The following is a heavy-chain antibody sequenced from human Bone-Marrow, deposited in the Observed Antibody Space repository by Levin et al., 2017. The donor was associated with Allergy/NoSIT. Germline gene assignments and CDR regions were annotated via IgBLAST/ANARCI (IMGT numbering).Heavy chain of an antibody. CDR2: ISDSGGST. D-gene: IGHD3-22*01. J-gene: IGHJ4*02. V-gene: IGHV3-23*01. CDR1: GFTFSSYA. Sequence: GGSLRLSCAASGFTFSSYAMTWVRQAPGKGLEWVSGISDSGGSTYYADSVKGRFTISRDNSKNTLYLQMNSLRAEDTALYYCANCVSSGPWDYFDYWGQGTRVTVAA. CDR3: ANCVSSGPWDYFDY.